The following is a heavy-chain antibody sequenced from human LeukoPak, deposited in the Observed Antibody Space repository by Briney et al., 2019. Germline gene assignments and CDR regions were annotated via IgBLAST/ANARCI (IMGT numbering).Heavy chain of an antibody. CDR2: ISGSGGST. CDR3: AKNIGGFDY. CDR1: GFTFRSYG. V-gene: IGHV3-23*01. Sequence: GGSLRLSCAASGFTFRSYGMSWVRQAPGKGLEWVSAISGSGGSTHYADSVKGRFTISRDNSKNTLYLQMNSLRAEDTAVYYCAKNIGGFDYWGQGTLVTVSS. J-gene: IGHJ4*02. D-gene: IGHD4-23*01.